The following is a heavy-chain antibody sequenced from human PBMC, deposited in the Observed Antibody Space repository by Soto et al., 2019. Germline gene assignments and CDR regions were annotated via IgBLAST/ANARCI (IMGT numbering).Heavy chain of an antibody. J-gene: IGHJ6*03. V-gene: IGHV4-34*01. D-gene: IGHD2-15*01. CDR3: ARGGYCSGGSCYPRYYYCYMDV. CDR2: INHSGST. CDR1: GGSFSGYY. Sequence: PSETLSLTCAVYGGSFSGYYWSWIRQPPGKGLEWIGEINHSGSTNYNPSLKSRVTISVDTSKNQFSLKLSSVTAADTAVYYCARGGYCSGGSCYPRYYYCYMDVWGKGTTVTVSS.